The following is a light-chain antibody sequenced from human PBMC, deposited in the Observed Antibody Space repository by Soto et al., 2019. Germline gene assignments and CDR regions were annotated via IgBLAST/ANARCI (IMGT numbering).Light chain of an antibody. CDR1: SSDVGY. CDR2: EVT. J-gene: IGLJ2*01. Sequence: QSALTQPPSASGSRGQSVTISCTGTSSDVGYVSWYQQHPGKAPKLIIYEVTKRPSGVPDRFSGFKSGNTASLTVSGLQAEDEGDYYCSSYPASYNLDVVFGGGTKVTVL. V-gene: IGLV2-8*01. CDR3: SSYPASYNLDVV.